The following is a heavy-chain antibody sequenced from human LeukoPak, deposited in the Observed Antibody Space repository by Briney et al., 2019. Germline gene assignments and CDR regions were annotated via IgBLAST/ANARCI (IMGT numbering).Heavy chain of an antibody. CDR3: AKDNGSSWHSFDY. CDR2: ISWNSGSI. J-gene: IGHJ4*02. Sequence: PGGSLRLSCAASGFTFDDYAMHWVRQAPGKGLEWVSGISWNSGSIGYADSVKGRFTISRDNAKNSLYLQMNSLRAEDTALYYCAKDNGSSWHSFDYWGQGTLVTVSS. D-gene: IGHD6-13*01. CDR1: GFTFDDYA. V-gene: IGHV3-9*01.